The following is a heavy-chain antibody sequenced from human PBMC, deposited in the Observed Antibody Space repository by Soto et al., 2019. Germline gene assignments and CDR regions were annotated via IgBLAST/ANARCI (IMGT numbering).Heavy chain of an antibody. CDR3: ATVGGPGPYDILTGYYRD. J-gene: IGHJ4*02. Sequence: VKVSCKASGGTFSSYAISWVRQAPGQGLEWMGGIIPIFGTAIYAQKFQGRVTMTEDTSTDTAYMELSSLRSEDTAVYYCATVGGPGPYDILTGYYRDWGQGTLVTVSS. V-gene: IGHV1-69*06. CDR2: IIPIFGTA. D-gene: IGHD3-9*01. CDR1: GGTFSSYA.